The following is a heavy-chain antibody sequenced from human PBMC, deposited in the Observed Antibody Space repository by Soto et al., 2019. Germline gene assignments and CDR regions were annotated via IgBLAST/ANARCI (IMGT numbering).Heavy chain of an antibody. CDR2: INHSGST. CDR1: GGSFSGYY. CDR3: ARGHGSNPYDYIWGSYRGGYFDY. D-gene: IGHD3-16*02. J-gene: IGHJ4*02. Sequence: PSETLSLTCAVYGGSFSGYYWSWIRQPPGKGLEWIGEINHSGSTNYNPSLKSRVTISVDTSKNQFSLKLSSVTAADTAVYYCARGHGSNPYDYIWGSYRGGYFDYWGQGTLVTVSS. V-gene: IGHV4-34*01.